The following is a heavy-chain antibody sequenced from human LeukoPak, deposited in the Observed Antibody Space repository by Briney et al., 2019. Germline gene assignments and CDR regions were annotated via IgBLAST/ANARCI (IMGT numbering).Heavy chain of an antibody. D-gene: IGHD2-15*01. J-gene: IGHJ4*02. CDR3: AREDRYCSGGSCYS. CDR2: IYHSGST. Sequence: TASETLSLTCTVSGGSISSSNWWSWVRQPPGKGLEWIGEIYHSGSTNYNPSLKSRVIISVDTSKNQFSLELSSVNAADTAVYYCAREDRYCSGGSCYSWGQGTLVTVSS. CDR1: GGSISSSNW. V-gene: IGHV4-4*02.